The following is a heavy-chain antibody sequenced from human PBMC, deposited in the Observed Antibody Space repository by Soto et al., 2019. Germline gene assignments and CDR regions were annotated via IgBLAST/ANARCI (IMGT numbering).Heavy chain of an antibody. Sequence: GGSLRLSCAASGFTFSSYAMSWVRQAPGKGLEWVSAISGSGGSTYYADSVKGRFTISRDNSKNTLYLQMNSLRAEDTAVYYCAKGYDFWSGSSTGYSYYFDYWGQGTLVTVSS. CDR1: GFTFSSYA. CDR3: AKGYDFWSGSSTGYSYYFDY. J-gene: IGHJ4*02. V-gene: IGHV3-23*01. CDR2: ISGSGGST. D-gene: IGHD3-3*01.